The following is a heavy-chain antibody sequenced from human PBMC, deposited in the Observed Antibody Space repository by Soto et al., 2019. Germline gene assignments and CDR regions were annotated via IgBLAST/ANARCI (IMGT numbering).Heavy chain of an antibody. D-gene: IGHD1-1*01. CDR3: ANWNNGIYFDF. CDR2: ISGYNGNT. V-gene: IGHV1-18*01. J-gene: IGHJ4*02. CDR1: GYTFSNYS. Sequence: VQLVQSGAEVKKPGASVKVSCKASGYTFSNYSISWVRQAPGQGREWMGWISGYNGNTNNAQKFQGRVTMTTDTSTRTAYMELRSLRSDDSAVYFCANWNNGIYFDFWGQGTQVTVSS.